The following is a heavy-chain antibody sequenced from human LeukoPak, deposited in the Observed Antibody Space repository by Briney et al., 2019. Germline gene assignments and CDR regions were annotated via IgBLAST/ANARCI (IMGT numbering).Heavy chain of an antibody. CDR1: GFTVSSNY. V-gene: IGHV3-53*01. CDR3: AYTKGYCSSTSCYINYFDY. D-gene: IGHD2-2*02. J-gene: IGHJ4*02. CDR2: IYSGGST. Sequence: QAGESLRLSCAASGFTVSSNYMSWVRQAPGKGLEWVSVIYSGGSTYYADSVKGRFTISRDNSKNTLYLQMNSLRAEDTAVYYCAYTKGYCSSTSCYINYFDYWGQGTLVTVSS.